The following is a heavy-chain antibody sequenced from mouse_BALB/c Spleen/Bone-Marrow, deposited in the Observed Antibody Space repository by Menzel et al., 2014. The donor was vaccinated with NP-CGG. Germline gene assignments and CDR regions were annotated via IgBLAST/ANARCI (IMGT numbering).Heavy chain of an antibody. Sequence: EVQRVESGGGLVQPGGSLKLSCAASGFDFSRYWMSWVRQAPGKGLEWIGEINPDSRTINYSPSLKDKFIISRGNAKNTLYLQMSKVRSEDTALYYCARLGYYGGFAYWGQGTLVTVSA. CDR3: ARLGYYGGFAY. CDR2: INPDSRTI. CDR1: GFDFSRYW. V-gene: IGHV4-1*02. D-gene: IGHD2-3*01. J-gene: IGHJ3*01.